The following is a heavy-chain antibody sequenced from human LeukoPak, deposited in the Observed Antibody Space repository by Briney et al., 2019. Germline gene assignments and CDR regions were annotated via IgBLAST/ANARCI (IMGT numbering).Heavy chain of an antibody. Sequence: GGSLRLSCAASGFTFSSYEMNWIRQATGKGLEWVSYVSSSGSTIYYADSVKGRFTISRDHAKNSLYLQMHSLRAEDTAVYYCARVQTRFLAWLSPLPLPAPMDVWGKGTTVTVSS. CDR2: VSSSGSTI. J-gene: IGHJ6*03. CDR3: ARVQTRFLAWLSPLPLPAPMDV. D-gene: IGHD3-3*01. CDR1: GFTFSSYE. V-gene: IGHV3-48*03.